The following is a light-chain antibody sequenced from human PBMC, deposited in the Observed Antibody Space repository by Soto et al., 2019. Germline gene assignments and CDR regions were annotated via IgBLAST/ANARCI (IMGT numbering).Light chain of an antibody. J-gene: IGKJ1*01. CDR1: QTISSW. CDR3: QPYNSFSGT. CDR2: DAS. Sequence: DIQMTQSPSTLSASVGYRVTITCRASQTISSWLAWYQQKPGKAPKLLIYDASSLESGVPSRFSGRGSGTQFTLTISSLQPDDFATYYCQPYNSFSGTFGPGTKVDI. V-gene: IGKV1-5*01.